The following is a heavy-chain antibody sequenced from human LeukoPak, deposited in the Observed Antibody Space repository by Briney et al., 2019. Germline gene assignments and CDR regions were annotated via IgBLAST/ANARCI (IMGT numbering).Heavy chain of an antibody. J-gene: IGHJ4*02. CDR2: IYYSGST. D-gene: IGHD6-6*01. CDR3: ARHQRPYSSSSFLY. CDR1: GGSISSSSYC. V-gene: IGHV4-39*01. Sequence: PSETLSLTCTVSGGSISSSSYCWGWIRQPPGKGLEWIGSIYYSGSTYYNPSLKSRVTISVDTSKNQFSLKLSSVTAADTAVYYCARHQRPYSSSSFLYWGQGTLVTVSS.